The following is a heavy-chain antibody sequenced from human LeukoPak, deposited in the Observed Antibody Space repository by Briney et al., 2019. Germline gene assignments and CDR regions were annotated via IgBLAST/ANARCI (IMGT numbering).Heavy chain of an antibody. V-gene: IGHV4-30-2*06. CDR2: ISHSGSI. CDR1: GGSISSGAYS. CDR3: ASSFSSLGAPLNY. Sequence: PSETLSLTCTVSGGSISSGAYSLSWIRQSPGKGLEWIGYISHSGSISYKPSLKSRVTMSIDRSDNHFSLKLRSVTAADTAVYFCASSFSSLGAPLNYWGQGILVIVSS. D-gene: IGHD2/OR15-2a*01. J-gene: IGHJ4*02.